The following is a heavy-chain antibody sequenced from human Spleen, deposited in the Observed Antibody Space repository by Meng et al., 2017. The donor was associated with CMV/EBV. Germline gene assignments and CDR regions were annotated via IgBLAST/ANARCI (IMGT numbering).Heavy chain of an antibody. D-gene: IGHD5-24*01. Sequence: QLTLKESCPTLVKPTQTLTLTCTFSGFSLNSSGVGVGWIRQPPGKALEWLALIYWDDDNRYSPSLKSRLTITKDTSRNQVVLTMTNMDPVDTATYYCAQKRDAYNRWGQGTLVTVSS. J-gene: IGHJ4*02. CDR3: AQKRDAYNR. CDR2: IYWDDDN. V-gene: IGHV2-5*02. CDR1: GFSLNSSGVG.